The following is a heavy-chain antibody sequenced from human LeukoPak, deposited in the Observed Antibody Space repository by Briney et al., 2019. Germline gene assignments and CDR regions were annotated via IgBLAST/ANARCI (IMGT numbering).Heavy chain of an antibody. J-gene: IGHJ4*02. D-gene: IGHD1-26*01. Sequence: GGSLRLSCAASGFTFSSYSMNWVRQAPGKGLEWVSYISSSSSTIYYADSVKGRFTISRDNAKNSLYLQMNSLRAEDTAVYYCARGLSGSYASWGQGTLVTVSS. V-gene: IGHV3-48*01. CDR1: GFTFSSYS. CDR3: ARGLSGSYAS. CDR2: ISSSSSTI.